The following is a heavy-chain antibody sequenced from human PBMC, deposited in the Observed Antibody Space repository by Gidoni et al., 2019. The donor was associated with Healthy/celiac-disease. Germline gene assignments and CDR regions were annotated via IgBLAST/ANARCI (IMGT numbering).Heavy chain of an antibody. J-gene: IGHJ4*02. CDR2: ISWNSGSI. Sequence: EVQLVESGGGLVQPGRSLRLSCAASGFTFDDYAMHWVRQAPGKGLEWVSVISWNSGSIGYADSVKGRFTISRDNAKNSLYLQMNSLRAEDTALYYCAKGAMVGIVEPFDYWGQGTLVTVSS. CDR1: GFTFDDYA. CDR3: AKGAMVGIVEPFDY. V-gene: IGHV3-9*01. D-gene: IGHD5-18*01.